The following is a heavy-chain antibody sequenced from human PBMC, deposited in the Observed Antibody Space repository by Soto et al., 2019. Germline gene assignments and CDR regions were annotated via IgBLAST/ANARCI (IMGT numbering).Heavy chain of an antibody. V-gene: IGHV3-33*01. J-gene: IGHJ4*02. Sequence: QVDLVESGGGVVQPGASLRLSCATSGFTFSEDAMHWVRQAPGKGLEWVAVIWYDGSKKHYADSVKGRFTISRDNSKNTLLLQMNSLTAEDTAVYWCVREGRHTAMFSGFDYWGQGTRVTASS. CDR2: IWYDGSKK. D-gene: IGHD5-18*01. CDR1: GFTFSEDA. CDR3: VREGRHTAMFSGFDY.